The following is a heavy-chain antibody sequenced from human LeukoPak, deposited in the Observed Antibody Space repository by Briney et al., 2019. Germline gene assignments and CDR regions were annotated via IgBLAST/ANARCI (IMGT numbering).Heavy chain of an antibody. Sequence: SETLSLTCAVSGASISGSYWSWIRQPPGKGLEWIGYMYYSGITNSSPSLKSRVTISLDTSKNQFSLRLRSVTAADTAVYYRARHPDSVAGFDSWGQGALVSVSS. CDR1: GASISGSY. CDR2: MYYSGIT. J-gene: IGHJ4*02. CDR3: ARHPDSVAGFDS. V-gene: IGHV4-59*08. D-gene: IGHD3-16*01.